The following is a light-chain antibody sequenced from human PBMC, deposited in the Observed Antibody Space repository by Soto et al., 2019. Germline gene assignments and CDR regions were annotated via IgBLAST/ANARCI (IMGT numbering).Light chain of an antibody. J-gene: IGKJ1*01. CDR2: GAS. CDR3: QQYGSSPRT. Sequence: ENVVTQSPGTLSLSPEERATLSCSAIQSVSSSYLAWYQQKTGQAPRLLIYGASSRATGIPDRFSGSGFGTDFTLTISRLEPEDFAVYYCQQYGSSPRTFGPGTKV. V-gene: IGKV3-20*01. CDR1: QSVSSSY.